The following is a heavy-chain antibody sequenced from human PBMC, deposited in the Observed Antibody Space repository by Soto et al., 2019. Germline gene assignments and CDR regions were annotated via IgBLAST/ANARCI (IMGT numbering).Heavy chain of an antibody. CDR2: INHSGST. D-gene: IGHD5-12*01. CDR3: ATDNRGYGEEYYYYGMDV. V-gene: IGHV4-34*01. Sequence: SETLSLTCAVYGGSFSGYYWSWIRQPPGKGLEWIEEINHSGSTNYNPSLKSRVTISVDTSKNKFSLKLSSVTAADTAVYYCATDNRGYGEEYYYYGMDVGGQGTTVTVSS. CDR1: GGSFSGYY. J-gene: IGHJ6*02.